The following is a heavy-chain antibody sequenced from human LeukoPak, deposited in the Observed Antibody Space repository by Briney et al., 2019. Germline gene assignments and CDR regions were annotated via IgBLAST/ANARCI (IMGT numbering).Heavy chain of an antibody. CDR2: IYTSGST. CDR1: GGSISSGNYY. D-gene: IGHD2-21*01. CDR3: ARDQEVTYCGGDCYSIPAYYFDY. J-gene: IGHJ4*02. Sequence: PSETLSLTCTVSGGSISSGNYYWSWIRQPAGKGLEWIGRIYTSGSTNYNPSLKSRVTISVDTSKNQFSLKLSSVTAADTAVYYCARDQEVTYCGGDCYSIPAYYFDYWGQGTLVTVSS. V-gene: IGHV4-61*02.